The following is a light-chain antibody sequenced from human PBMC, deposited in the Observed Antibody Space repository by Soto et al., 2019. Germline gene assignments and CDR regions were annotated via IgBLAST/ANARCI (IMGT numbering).Light chain of an antibody. J-gene: IGKJ1*01. V-gene: IGKV1-5*03. CDR3: QQYNSYTWT. Sequence: DIHMTQSPSTLSASVGDRVPITFRASQSISSWLAWYQQKPGKAPKLLIYKASTLESGVPSRFSGSGSGTEFTLTISSLQPDDFASYYCQQYNSYTWTFGQGTKVDI. CDR1: QSISSW. CDR2: KAS.